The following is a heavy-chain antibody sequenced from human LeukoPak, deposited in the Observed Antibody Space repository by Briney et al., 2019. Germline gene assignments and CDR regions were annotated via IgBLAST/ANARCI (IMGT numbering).Heavy chain of an antibody. V-gene: IGHV4-59*12. CDR2: IYYSGST. J-gene: IGHJ4*02. Sequence: PSETLSLTCPVSGGSISSYYWSWIRQPPGKGLEWIGYIYYSGSTNYNPSLKSRVTISVDTSKNQFSLKLSSVTAADTAVYYCASSDCSSTSCRSWDYWGQGTLVTVSS. CDR3: ASSDCSSTSCRSWDY. CDR1: GGSISSYY. D-gene: IGHD2-2*01.